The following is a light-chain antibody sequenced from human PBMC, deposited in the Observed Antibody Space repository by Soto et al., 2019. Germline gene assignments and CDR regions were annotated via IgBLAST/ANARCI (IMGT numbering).Light chain of an antibody. V-gene: IGKV3-11*01. Sequence: DIVLTQSPSTLSLSPGDRVTLSCRASQSVSSYLAWYQQKPGKAPRLLIYDASNRATGIPARFSGSGSGTDFTLTISSLEPEDFAVYYCQQRSNWPSFGPGTKVDIK. CDR2: DAS. J-gene: IGKJ3*01. CDR3: QQRSNWPS. CDR1: QSVSSY.